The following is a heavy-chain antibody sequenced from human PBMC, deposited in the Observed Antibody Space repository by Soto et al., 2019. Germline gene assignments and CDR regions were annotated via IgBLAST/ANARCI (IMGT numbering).Heavy chain of an antibody. V-gene: IGHV3-23*01. Sequence: GGSLRFSCAASGFTFSSYAMSWVRQAPGKGLEWVSAISGSGGSTYYADSVKGRFTISRDNSKNTLYLQMNSLRAEDTAVYYCAKDKEGVVPAAPIDYWGQGTLVTVSS. CDR1: GFTFSSYA. J-gene: IGHJ4*02. CDR3: AKDKEGVVPAAPIDY. CDR2: ISGSGGST. D-gene: IGHD2-2*01.